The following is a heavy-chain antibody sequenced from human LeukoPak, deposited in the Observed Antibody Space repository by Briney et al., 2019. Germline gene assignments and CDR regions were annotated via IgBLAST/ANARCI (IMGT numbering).Heavy chain of an antibody. V-gene: IGHV4-59*08. CDR3: ARWAVDAFDI. J-gene: IGHJ3*02. CDR2: IYYSGST. CDR1: GGPISSYY. Sequence: SETLSLTCAVSGGPISSYYWSWIRQPPGKGLEWIGYIYYSGSTNYNPSLKSRVTISVDTSKNQFSLKLSSVTAADTAVYYCARWAVDAFDIWGQGTMVTVSS.